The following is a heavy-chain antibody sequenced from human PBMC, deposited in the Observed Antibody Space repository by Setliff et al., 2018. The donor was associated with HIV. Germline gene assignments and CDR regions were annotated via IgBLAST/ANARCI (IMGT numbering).Heavy chain of an antibody. CDR1: GGSISSYY. V-gene: IGHV4-4*08. Sequence: SETLSLTCTVSGGSISSYYWSWIWQPPGKGLEWIGYIYTSGSTNYNPSLKSRVTISVDTSKNQFSLKLSSVTAADTAVYYCARDRTITIFGVVLSYMDVWGKGTTVTVSS. J-gene: IGHJ6*03. CDR3: ARDRTITIFGVVLSYMDV. D-gene: IGHD3-3*01. CDR2: IYTSGST.